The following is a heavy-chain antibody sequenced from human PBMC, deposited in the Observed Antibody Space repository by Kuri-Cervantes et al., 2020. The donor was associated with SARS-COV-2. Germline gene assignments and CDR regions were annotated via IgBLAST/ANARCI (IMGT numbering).Heavy chain of an antibody. V-gene: IGHV3-7*03. Sequence: GESLKISCAASGFTFSSYSMNWVRQAPGGGLEWVANVKQDGSETYYVESVKGRFTISRDNAKNSLYLQMNSLRADDTAVYYCVRLGAAYVDTLVVMRAVHYFDSWGQGTLVTVSS. J-gene: IGHJ4*02. CDR1: GFTFSSYS. CDR3: VRLGAAYVDTLVVMRAVHYFDS. CDR2: VKQDGSET. D-gene: IGHD5-18*01.